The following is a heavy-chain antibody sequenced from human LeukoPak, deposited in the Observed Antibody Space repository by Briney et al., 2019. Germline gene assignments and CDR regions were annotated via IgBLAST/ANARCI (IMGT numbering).Heavy chain of an antibody. CDR3: ARANPTTPIFYFDF. V-gene: IGHV3-48*01. D-gene: IGHD4-17*01. CDR2: ISSSADRI. J-gene: IGHJ4*02. Sequence: GGSLRLSCVGFGFTFRSHGMNWVRQAPGKGLEWISYISSSADRIYYADSVRGRLTISRDNDRNSLFLEMNALRAEDTAVYYCARANPTTPIFYFDFWGRGTLVTVSS. CDR1: GFTFRSHG.